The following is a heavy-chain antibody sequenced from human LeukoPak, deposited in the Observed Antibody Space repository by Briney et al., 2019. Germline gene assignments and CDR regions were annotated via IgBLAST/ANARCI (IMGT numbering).Heavy chain of an antibody. D-gene: IGHD6-19*01. CDR1: GGTFSSYA. J-gene: IGHJ6*03. V-gene: IGHV1-69*05. Sequence: SVKVSCKASGGTFSSYAISWVRQAPGQGLEWMGGIIPIFGTANYAQKFQGRVTITTDESTSTAYMELSSLRSEDTAVYYCARGPAGAGRTRYSYMDVWGKGTTVTVSS. CDR2: IIPIFGTA. CDR3: ARGPAGAGRTRYSYMDV.